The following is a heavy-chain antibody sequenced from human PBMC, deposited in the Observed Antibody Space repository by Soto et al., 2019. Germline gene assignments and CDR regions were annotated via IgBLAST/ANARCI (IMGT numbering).Heavy chain of an antibody. V-gene: IGHV4-4*02. CDR2: IYHTGST. CDR3: AHRPIVGAAI. D-gene: IGHD1-26*01. CDR1: GGSISNSNW. Sequence: PSETLSLTCVVFGGSISNSNWWTWVRQPPGKGLGWIGEIYHTGSTNYNSSLMSRVTISLDKPNNQFSLKLSSVTAADTAVYYCAHRPIVGAAIWGQGTLVTVSS. J-gene: IGHJ4*02.